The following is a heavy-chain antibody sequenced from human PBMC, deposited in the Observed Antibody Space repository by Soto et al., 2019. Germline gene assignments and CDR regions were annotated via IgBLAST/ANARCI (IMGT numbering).Heavy chain of an antibody. CDR3: ARREMATSTPGGDFDY. CDR2: IYYSGST. CDR1: GGSISSGGYY. J-gene: IGHJ4*02. D-gene: IGHD5-12*01. V-gene: IGHV4-31*03. Sequence: PSETLSLTCTVSGGSISSGGYYWSWIRQHPGKGLEWIGYIYYSGSTYYNPSLKSRVTISVDTSKNQFSLNLSSVTAADTAVYYCARREMATSTPGGDFDYWGQGTLVTVSS.